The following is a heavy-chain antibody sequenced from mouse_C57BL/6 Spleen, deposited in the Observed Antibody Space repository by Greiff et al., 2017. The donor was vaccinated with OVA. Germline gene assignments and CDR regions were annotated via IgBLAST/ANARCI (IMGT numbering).Heavy chain of an antibody. CDR3: TVYYYGSRQFAY. V-gene: IGHV6-3*01. CDR1: GFTFSNYW. D-gene: IGHD1-1*01. CDR2: IRLKSDNYAT. Sequence: EVKLMESGGGLVQPGGSMKLSCVASGFTFSNYWMNWVRQSPEKGLEWVAQIRLKSDNYATHYAESVKGRFTISRDDSKSSVYLQMNNLRAEDTGIYYCTVYYYGSRQFAYWGQGTLVTVSA. J-gene: IGHJ3*01.